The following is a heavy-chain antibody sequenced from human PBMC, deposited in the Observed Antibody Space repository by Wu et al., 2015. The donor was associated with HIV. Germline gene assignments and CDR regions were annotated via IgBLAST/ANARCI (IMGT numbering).Heavy chain of an antibody. J-gene: IGHJ4*02. CDR3: ARNVEN. Sequence: QVQLLQSGGEVKKPGASVKVSCKSSGYTFTDFYIHWVRQAPGEGLEWMGWIKPSNGLINYAPKFQGRVTMTRDTSSNTAYMELSRLRTDDTAVYYCARNVENWGQGTLVTVSS. CDR2: IKPSNGLI. V-gene: IGHV1-2*02. CDR1: GYTFTDFY. D-gene: IGHD1-1*01.